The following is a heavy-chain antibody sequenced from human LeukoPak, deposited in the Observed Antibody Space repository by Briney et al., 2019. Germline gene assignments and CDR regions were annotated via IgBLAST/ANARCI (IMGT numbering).Heavy chain of an antibody. D-gene: IGHD4-11*01. CDR2: IIPIFGTA. CDR1: GGTFSSYA. Sequence: GSSVKVSCKASGGTFSSYAISWVRQAPGQGLEWMGGIIPIFGTANYAQKFQGRVTITADESTSIAYMELSSLRSEDTAVYYCARDRDYSNSGGFDPWGQGTLVTVSS. CDR3: ARDRDYSNSGGFDP. V-gene: IGHV1-69*01. J-gene: IGHJ5*02.